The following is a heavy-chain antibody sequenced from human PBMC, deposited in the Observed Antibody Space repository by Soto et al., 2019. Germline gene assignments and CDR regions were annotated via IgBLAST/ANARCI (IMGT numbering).Heavy chain of an antibody. J-gene: IGHJ6*03. CDR1: GYSFTSYW. CDR2: IYPGDSDT. D-gene: IGHD2-2*03. CDR3: ARRAVDIVPKSQFYYYYMDV. Sequence: PGESLKISCKGSGYSFTSYWIGWVRQMPGKGLEWMGIIYPGDSDTRYSPSFQGQVTISADKSISTAYLQWSSLKASDTAMYYCARRAVDIVPKSQFYYYYMDVWGKGTTVTVSS. V-gene: IGHV5-51*01.